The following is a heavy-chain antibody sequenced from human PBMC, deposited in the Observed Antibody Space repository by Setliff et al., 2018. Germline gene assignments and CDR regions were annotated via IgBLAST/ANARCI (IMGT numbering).Heavy chain of an antibody. D-gene: IGHD3-3*01. CDR2: IYHSGST. Sequence: PSETLSLTCAVPGYSISSGYYWGWIRQPPGKGLEWIGNIYHSGSTYYNPSLKSRVTISVDTSKNQFSLKLTSVTAADTAVYYCARHGLQFLEWLSAFDYWGQGTLVTVSS. V-gene: IGHV4-38-2*01. J-gene: IGHJ4*02. CDR3: ARHGLQFLEWLSAFDY. CDR1: GYSISSGYY.